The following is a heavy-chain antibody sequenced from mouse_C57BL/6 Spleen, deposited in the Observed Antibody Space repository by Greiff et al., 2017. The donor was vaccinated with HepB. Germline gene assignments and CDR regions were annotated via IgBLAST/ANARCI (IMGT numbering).Heavy chain of an antibody. CDR3: ARADYGSSLDYFDY. J-gene: IGHJ2*01. D-gene: IGHD1-1*01. CDR2: ISGGGGNT. V-gene: IGHV5-9*01. CDR1: GFTFSSYT. Sequence: DVMLVESGGGLVKPGGSLKLSCAASGFTFSSYTMSWVRQTPEKRLEWVATISGGGGNTYYPDSVKGRFTISRDNAKNTLYLQMSSLRSEDTALYYCARADYGSSLDYFDYWGQGTTLTVSS.